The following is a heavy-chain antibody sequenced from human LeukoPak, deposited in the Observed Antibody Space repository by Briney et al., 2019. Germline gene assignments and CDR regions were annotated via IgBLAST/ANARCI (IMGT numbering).Heavy chain of an antibody. V-gene: IGHV4-61*01. J-gene: IGHJ2*01. CDR1: SGSISTSNYY. D-gene: IGHD4-23*01. CDR2: IYYSGST. CDR3: ARDRYGGNLRNKWYFDL. Sequence: SETLSLTCTVSSGSISTSNYYWSWIRQPPGKGLEWIGYIYYSGSTNYNPSLKSRVTISVDTSKNQFSLKLSSVTAADTAVYYCARDRYGGNLRNKWYFDLWGRGTLVTVSS.